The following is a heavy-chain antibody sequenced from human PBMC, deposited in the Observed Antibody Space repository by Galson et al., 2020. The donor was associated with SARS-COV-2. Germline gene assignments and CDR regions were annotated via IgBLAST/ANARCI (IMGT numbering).Heavy chain of an antibody. Sequence: PSETLSLTCAVYGGSFSGYLWSWIRQSPGKGLEWIGEIKHSGGTNYNPSLKSRVTISADTSKNQFSLKLRSVTAADTAVYYCARGRTDISSIVVVITAGSYYFDSWGQGNLVTVSS. CDR1: GGSFSGYL. J-gene: IGHJ4*02. D-gene: IGHD3-22*01. CDR2: IKHSGGT. CDR3: ARGRTDISSIVVVITAGSYYFDS. V-gene: IGHV4-34*01.